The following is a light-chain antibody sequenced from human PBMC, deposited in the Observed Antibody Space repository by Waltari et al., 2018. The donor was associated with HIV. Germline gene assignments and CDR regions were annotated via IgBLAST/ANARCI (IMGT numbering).Light chain of an antibody. CDR1: SSDVGSYNF. CDR2: EVS. V-gene: IGLV2-23*02. CDR3: CSYAGSNTFWV. Sequence: QSALTQPASVSGSPGQSITISCTGTSSDVGSYNFVSWYQQHPGKAPKLMVYEVSKRPSGVSNRFSASKSGNTASLTISGLQAEDEADYYCCSYAGSNTFWVFGGGTKLTVL. J-gene: IGLJ3*02.